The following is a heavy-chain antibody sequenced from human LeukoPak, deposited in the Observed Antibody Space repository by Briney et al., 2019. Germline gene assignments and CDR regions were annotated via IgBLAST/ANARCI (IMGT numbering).Heavy chain of an antibody. CDR3: ARTPRWDFVVVIITFDP. J-gene: IGHJ5*02. V-gene: IGHV1-18*01. CDR1: GYTFTSYG. Sequence: ASVKVSCKASGYTFTSYGISWVRQAPGQGLEWMGWISAYNGNTNYAQKLQGRVTMTTDTSTSTAYMELRSLRSDDTAVYYCARTPRWDFVVVIITFDPWGQGTLVTVSS. CDR2: ISAYNGNT. D-gene: IGHD3-3*01.